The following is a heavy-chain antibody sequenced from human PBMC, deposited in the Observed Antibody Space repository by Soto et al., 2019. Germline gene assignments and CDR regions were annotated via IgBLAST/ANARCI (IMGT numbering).Heavy chain of an antibody. D-gene: IGHD6-25*01. CDR3: ARENKDEKKSPSISSGFHAMDV. Sequence: GGSLRLSCEGSGFTFRSHSMNWVRQAPGRGLEWVASISTSSSFIYYGDSVRGRFIISRDNAKNSLDLQMDSLRVEDTAVYYCARENKDEKKSPSISSGFHAMDVGGQGIRVPLSS. V-gene: IGHV3-21*01. CDR2: ISTSSSFI. CDR1: GFTFRSHS. J-gene: IGHJ6*02.